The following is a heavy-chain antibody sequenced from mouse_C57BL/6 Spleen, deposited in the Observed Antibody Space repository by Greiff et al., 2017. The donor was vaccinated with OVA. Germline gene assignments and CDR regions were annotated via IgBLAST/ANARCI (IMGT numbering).Heavy chain of an antibody. CDR3: AMHYDYVYCDY. J-gene: IGHJ2*01. V-gene: IGHV5-6*01. D-gene: IGHD2-4*01. CDR1: GFTFSSYG. Sequence: EVKLMESGGDLVKPGGSLKLSCAASGFTFSSYGMSWVRQTPDKRLEWVATISSGGSYTYYPDSVKGRFTISRDNAKNTLYLQMSSLKSEDTAMYYCAMHYDYVYCDYWGQGTTLTVSS. CDR2: ISSGGSYT.